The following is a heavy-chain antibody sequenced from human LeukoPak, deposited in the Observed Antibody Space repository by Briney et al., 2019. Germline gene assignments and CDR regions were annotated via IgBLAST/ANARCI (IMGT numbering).Heavy chain of an antibody. V-gene: IGHV1-2*02. CDR1: GYTFTGYY. J-gene: IGHJ4*02. CDR2: INPNSGGI. D-gene: IGHD3-16*01. Sequence: ASVKVSCKASGYTFTGYYMHWVRQAPGQGLEWMGWINPNSGGINYAQKFQGRVTMTRDTSISTAYMELSRLRSDDTAVYYCARVTTLRGGPNFDYWGQGTLVTVSS. CDR3: ARVTTLRGGPNFDY.